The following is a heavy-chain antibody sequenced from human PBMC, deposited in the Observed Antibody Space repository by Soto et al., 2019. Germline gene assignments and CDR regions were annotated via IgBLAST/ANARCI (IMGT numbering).Heavy chain of an antibody. Sequence: PSETLSLTCAVYGGSFSGYYWSWIRQPPGKGLEWMGEINHSGSTNYNPSLKSRVTISVDTSKNQFSLKLSSVTAADTAVYYCARGSFYGSGSYYRYSNYYYGMDVWGQGTTVTVSS. D-gene: IGHD3-10*01. CDR2: INHSGST. J-gene: IGHJ6*02. CDR3: ARGSFYGSGSYYRYSNYYYGMDV. V-gene: IGHV4-34*01. CDR1: GGSFSGYY.